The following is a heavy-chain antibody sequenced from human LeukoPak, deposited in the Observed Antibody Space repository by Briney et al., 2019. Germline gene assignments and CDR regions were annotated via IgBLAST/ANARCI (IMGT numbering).Heavy chain of an antibody. V-gene: IGHV3-21*01. Sequence: GGSLRLSCAASGFTFSSYSMNWVRQAPGKGLEWVSSISSSSSYIYYADSVKGRFTISRDNAKKSLYLQMNSLRVEDTAVYYCSGGGSGWYSNYWGQGTLVTVSS. CDR1: GFTFSSYS. D-gene: IGHD6-19*01. J-gene: IGHJ4*02. CDR2: ISSSSSYI. CDR3: SGGGSGWYSNY.